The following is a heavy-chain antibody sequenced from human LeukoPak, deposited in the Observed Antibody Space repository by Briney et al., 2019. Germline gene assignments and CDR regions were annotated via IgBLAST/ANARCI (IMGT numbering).Heavy chain of an antibody. D-gene: IGHD2-15*01. CDR2: IRNKCLGYIT. CDR1: GFTFSDYY. V-gene: IGHV3-72*01. J-gene: IGHJ3*02. Sequence: PGGPLRLSCAASGFTFSDYYMDWVRQAPGKGLEWIGRIRNKCLGYITEYAASVTGRFTISRDDSQSSLYLQMNSLETEDTAVYYCAILPRGYCSADSCYDAFDIWGQGTMVTISS. CDR3: AILPRGYCSADSCYDAFDI.